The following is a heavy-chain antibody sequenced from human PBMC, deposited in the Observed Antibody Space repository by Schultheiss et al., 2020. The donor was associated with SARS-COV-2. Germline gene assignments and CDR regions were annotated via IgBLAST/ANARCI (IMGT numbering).Heavy chain of an antibody. CDR1: GGSISSYY. J-gene: IGHJ4*02. D-gene: IGHD4-17*01. V-gene: IGHV4-4*07. CDR3: ARTPLYGDYDDY. Sequence: SETLSLTCTVSGGSISSYYWSWIRQPAGKGLEWIGRIYTSGSTNYNPSLKSRVTISVDTSKNQFSLKLSSVTAADTAVYYCARTPLYGDYDDYWGQGTLVTVSS. CDR2: IYTSGST.